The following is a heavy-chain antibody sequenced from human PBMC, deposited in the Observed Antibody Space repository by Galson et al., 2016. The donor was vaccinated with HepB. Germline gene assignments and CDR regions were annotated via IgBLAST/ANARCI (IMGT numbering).Heavy chain of an antibody. D-gene: IGHD3-3*01. V-gene: IGHV3-23*01. Sequence: SLRLSCAASGFTFSNYGMTWVRQAPGKGLEVVSSISRSGDSTDYADSVKGRFTISRDNFKNTLYLQMNSLRAEDTAVYYCAKDPYYDFWFDYWGQGTLVTVSS. J-gene: IGHJ4*02. CDR3: AKDPYYDFWFDY. CDR2: ISRSGDST. CDR1: GFTFSNYG.